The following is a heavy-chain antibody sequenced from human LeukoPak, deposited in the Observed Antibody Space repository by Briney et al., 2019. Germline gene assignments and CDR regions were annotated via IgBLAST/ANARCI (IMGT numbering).Heavy chain of an antibody. D-gene: IGHD3-16*02. CDR1: GGSISSSSYY. CDR3: ASTPEYYDYVWGSYRYWYFDY. Sequence: SETLSLTCTVSGGSISSSSYYWGWIRQPPGKGLEWIGSIYYSGSTYYNPSLKSRVTISVDTSKNQFSLKLSSVTAADTTVYYCASTPEYYDYVWGSYRYWYFDYWGQGTLVTVSS. V-gene: IGHV4-39*01. J-gene: IGHJ4*02. CDR2: IYYSGST.